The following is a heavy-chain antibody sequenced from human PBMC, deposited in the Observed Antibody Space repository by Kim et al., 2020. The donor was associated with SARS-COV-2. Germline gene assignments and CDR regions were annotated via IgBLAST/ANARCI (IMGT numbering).Heavy chain of an antibody. V-gene: IGHV3-48*03. Sequence: VKVRFTIARDNAKNSLYLQMTSLRAEDTAVYYCARGMVAAAGYYYYGMDVWDQGTTVTVSS. D-gene: IGHD6-13*01. J-gene: IGHJ6*02. CDR3: ARGMVAAAGYYYYGMDV.